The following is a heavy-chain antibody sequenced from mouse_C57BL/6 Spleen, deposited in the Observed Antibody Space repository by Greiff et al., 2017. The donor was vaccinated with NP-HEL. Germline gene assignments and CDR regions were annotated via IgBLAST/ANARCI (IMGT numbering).Heavy chain of an antibody. CDR2: IRNKANNHAT. Sequence: EVMLVESGGGLVQPGGSMKLSCAASGFTFSDAWMDWVRQSPEKGLEWVAEIRNKANNHATYYAESVKGRFTISRDDSKSSVYLQMNSLRAEDTGIYYCTNSLYYYGSSLWYFDVWGTGTTVTVSS. V-gene: IGHV6-6*01. CDR3: TNSLYYYGSSLWYFDV. CDR1: GFTFSDAW. J-gene: IGHJ1*03. D-gene: IGHD1-1*01.